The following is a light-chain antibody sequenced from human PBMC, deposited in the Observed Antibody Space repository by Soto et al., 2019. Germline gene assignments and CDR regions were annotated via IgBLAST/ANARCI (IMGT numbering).Light chain of an antibody. V-gene: IGLV2-14*01. J-gene: IGLJ1*01. Sequence: QSALTQPASVSGSPGQSITISCTGTSSDVGGYNYVSWYQPHPGKAPKLMIYDVSNRPSGVSNRFSGSKSGNTASLTISGLQAEDEADYYCSSYTSSSIGVFGTGTKVTVL. CDR2: DVS. CDR3: SSYTSSSIGV. CDR1: SSDVGGYNY.